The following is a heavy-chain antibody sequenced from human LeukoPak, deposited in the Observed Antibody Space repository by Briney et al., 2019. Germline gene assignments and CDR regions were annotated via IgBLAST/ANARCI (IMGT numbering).Heavy chain of an antibody. Sequence: PSETLSLTCTVSNGSISSYYWSWIRQPPGKGLEWIGYISYSGSTNYNPSLKGRVTISVDTSKNQFSLKLSSVTAADTAVYFCARRGIAAAGRGSAFDIWGQGTMVTVSS. CDR1: NGSISSYY. CDR3: ARRGIAAAGRGSAFDI. V-gene: IGHV4-59*08. D-gene: IGHD6-13*01. J-gene: IGHJ3*02. CDR2: ISYSGST.